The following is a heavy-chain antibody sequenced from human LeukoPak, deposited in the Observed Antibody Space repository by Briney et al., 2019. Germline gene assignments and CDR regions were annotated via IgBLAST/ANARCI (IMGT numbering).Heavy chain of an antibody. CDR1: GGSISSSSYY. Sequence: SETLSLTCTVSGGSISSSSYYWGWIRQPPGKGLEWIGSIYYSGSTYYNPSLKSRVTISVDTSKNQFSLKLSSVTAADTAVYYCALHPRGAAAGFNYWGQGTLATVSS. D-gene: IGHD6-13*01. CDR2: IYYSGST. J-gene: IGHJ4*02. CDR3: ALHPRGAAAGFNY. V-gene: IGHV4-39*07.